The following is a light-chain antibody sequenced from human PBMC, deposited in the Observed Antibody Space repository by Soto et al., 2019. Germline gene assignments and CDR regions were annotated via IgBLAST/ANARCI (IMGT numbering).Light chain of an antibody. CDR1: QSIGDS. Sequence: DIQMTQSPSTLSASVGDRVTITCRAGQSIGDSLAWYQQKPGKAPYLLIYKASTLKSGVPSRFSGSGSGTEFTLTISSLQPDDFATYYCQHYNSYSEAFGQGTKVDIK. V-gene: IGKV1-5*03. J-gene: IGKJ1*01. CDR3: QHYNSYSEA. CDR2: KAS.